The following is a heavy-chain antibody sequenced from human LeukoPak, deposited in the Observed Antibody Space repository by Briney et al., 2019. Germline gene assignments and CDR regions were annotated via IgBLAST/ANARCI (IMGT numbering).Heavy chain of an antibody. V-gene: IGHV3-9*01. CDR3: AKGHSSGWYGDAFDI. CDR1: GFTFDDYA. CDR2: ISWNSGSI. Sequence: GGSLRLSCAASGFTFDDYAMHWVRQAPGKGLEGVSGISWNSGSIGYADSVKGRFTISRDNAKNSLYLQMNSLRAEDTALYYCAKGHSSGWYGDAFDIWGQGTMVTVSS. D-gene: IGHD6-19*01. J-gene: IGHJ3*02.